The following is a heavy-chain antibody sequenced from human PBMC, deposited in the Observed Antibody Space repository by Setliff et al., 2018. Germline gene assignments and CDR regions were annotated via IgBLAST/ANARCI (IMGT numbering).Heavy chain of an antibody. CDR1: GFSLSNGRMG. J-gene: IGHJ4*02. CDR2: IFSNDEK. D-gene: IGHD3-22*01. CDR3: ARHSYYYDSSGYYDY. V-gene: IGHV2-26*01. Sequence: SGPTLVNPTETLTLTCIVSGFSLSNGRMGVSWIRQPPGKALEWLAHIFSNDEKSYNTSLKTRLTISKDTSKNQVVLTMTNMDPVDTATYYCARHSYYYDSSGYYDYWGQGTLVTVSS.